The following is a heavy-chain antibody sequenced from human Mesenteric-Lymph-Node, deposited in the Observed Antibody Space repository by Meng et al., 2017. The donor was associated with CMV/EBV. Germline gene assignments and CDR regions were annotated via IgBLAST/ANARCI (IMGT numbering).Heavy chain of an antibody. D-gene: IGHD3-3*01. J-gene: IGHJ5*02. Sequence: ESLKISCAASGFTFSSYEMNWVRQAPGKGLEWIGTIFYSGSTNYNPSLKSRVTISVDTPKNQFSLKLNSVTAADTAVYYCARHGDLYDFWSGYGRFDPWGQGTLVTVSS. CDR3: ARHGDLYDFWSGYGRFDP. V-gene: IGHV4-39*01. CDR2: IFYSGST. CDR1: GFTFSSYE.